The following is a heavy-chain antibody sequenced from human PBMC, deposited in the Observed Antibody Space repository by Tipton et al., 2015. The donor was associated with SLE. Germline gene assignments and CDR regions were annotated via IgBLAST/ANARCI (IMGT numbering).Heavy chain of an antibody. CDR3: ARDYTKWSSVDCFDY. D-gene: IGHD4-11*01. Sequence: TLSLTCAVYGGSFSGYYWSWIRQPPGKGLEWIGEINHSGSTNYNPSLKSRVTISVDTSKNQFSLKLSSVTAADTAVYYCARDYTKWSSVDCFDYWGQGTLVTVSS. CDR1: GGSFSGYY. V-gene: IGHV4-34*01. CDR2: INHSGST. J-gene: IGHJ4*02.